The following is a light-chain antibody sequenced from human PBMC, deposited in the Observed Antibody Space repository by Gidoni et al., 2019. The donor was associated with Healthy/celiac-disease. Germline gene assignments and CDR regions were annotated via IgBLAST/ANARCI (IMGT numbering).Light chain of an antibody. V-gene: IGKV1-9*01. CDR3: QQLNSYPIT. J-gene: IGKJ5*01. Sequence: DIQLTQSPSFLSASVGDRVSITCRARQGISSYLAWYQQKPGKAPKLLIYAASTLQSGVPSRFSGSGSGTEFTLTISSLKPEDFATYYCQQLNSYPITFGQGTRLEIK. CDR1: QGISSY. CDR2: AAS.